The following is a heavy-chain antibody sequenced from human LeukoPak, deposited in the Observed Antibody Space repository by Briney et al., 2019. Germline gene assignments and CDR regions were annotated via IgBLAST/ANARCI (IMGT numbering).Heavy chain of an antibody. J-gene: IGHJ4*02. CDR3: AREVGYSNYFDY. Sequence: SETLSLTCTVSGGSISSYYWSWIRQPPGKGLEWIGYIYYSGSTNYNPSLRSRVTISVDTSKNQFSLKLSSVTAADTAVYYSAREVGYSNYFDYWGQGTLVTVSS. D-gene: IGHD2-15*01. V-gene: IGHV4-59*01. CDR2: IYYSGST. CDR1: GGSISSYY.